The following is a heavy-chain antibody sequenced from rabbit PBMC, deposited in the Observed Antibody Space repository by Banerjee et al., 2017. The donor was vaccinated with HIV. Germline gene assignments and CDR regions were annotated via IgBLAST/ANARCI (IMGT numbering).Heavy chain of an antibody. Sequence: QSLEESGGDLVKPGASLTLTCTASGFSFSSSYYMCWVRQAPGKGLEWIGCIVADSSGSTYYASWAKGRFTISKTSSTTVTLQMTSLTAADTATYFCARADYGDPRVGYYFNLWGQGTLVTVS. V-gene: IGHV1S40*01. CDR3: ARADYGDPRVGYYFNL. CDR2: IVADSSGST. J-gene: IGHJ4*01. D-gene: IGHD2-1*01. CDR1: GFSFSSSYY.